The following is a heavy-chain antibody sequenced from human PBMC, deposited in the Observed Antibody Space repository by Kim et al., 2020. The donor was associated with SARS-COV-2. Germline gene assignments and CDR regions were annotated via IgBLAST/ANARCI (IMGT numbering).Heavy chain of an antibody. CDR1: GGSISSSSYY. J-gene: IGHJ6*01. D-gene: IGHD3-22*01. CDR2: IYYSGST. Sequence: SETLSLTCTVSGGSISSSSYYWGWIRQPPGKGLEWIGSIYYSGSTYYNPSLKSRVTISVDTSKNQFSLKLSSVTAADTAVYYCARHKRHWAYYDSSGYY. CDR3: ARHKRHWAYYDSSGYY. V-gene: IGHV4-39*01.